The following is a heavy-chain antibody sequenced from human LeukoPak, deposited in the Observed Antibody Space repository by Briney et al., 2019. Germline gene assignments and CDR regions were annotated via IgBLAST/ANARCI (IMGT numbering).Heavy chain of an antibody. CDR2: IYYSGST. J-gene: IGHJ6*03. CDR3: AREFSMIGANYMDV. D-gene: IGHD3-22*01. CDR1: GGSISSYY. Sequence: PSETLSLTCTVSGGSISSYYWSWIRQPPGKGLEWVGYIYYSGSTNYNPSLKSRVTISVDTSKNQFSLKLSSVTAADTAVYYCAREFSMIGANYMDVWGKGTTVTISS. V-gene: IGHV4-59*01.